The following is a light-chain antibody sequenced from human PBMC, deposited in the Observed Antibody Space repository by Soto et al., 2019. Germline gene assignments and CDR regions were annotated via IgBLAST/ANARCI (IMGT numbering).Light chain of an antibody. Sequence: EIVLTQSPGTLSLSPGERATLSCRASQSVSSNYLAWYQQKPGQAPRLLIYGVSSRATGIPDRFSGSGSGIDFTLTISRLEPGDFAVYYCQQYGSAPNAFGQGTRLEIK. CDR3: QQYGSAPNA. J-gene: IGKJ5*01. CDR1: QSVSSNY. V-gene: IGKV3-20*01. CDR2: GVS.